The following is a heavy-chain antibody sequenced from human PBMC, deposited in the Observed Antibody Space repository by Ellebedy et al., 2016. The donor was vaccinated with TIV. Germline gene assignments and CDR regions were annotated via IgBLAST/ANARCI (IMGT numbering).Heavy chain of an antibody. CDR3: ARVVPLIVVVKD. CDR1: GDSINNNNYY. J-gene: IGHJ4*02. D-gene: IGHD3-22*01. Sequence: SETLSLXXTVSGDSINNNNYYWAWVRQPPGKELEWIGEVFNGGTFYYNPSLQSRVTVSADTSKNQFSLNLSSVTAADTAVYYCARVVPLIVVVKDWGQGTLVTVSS. CDR2: VFNGGTF. V-gene: IGHV4-39*01.